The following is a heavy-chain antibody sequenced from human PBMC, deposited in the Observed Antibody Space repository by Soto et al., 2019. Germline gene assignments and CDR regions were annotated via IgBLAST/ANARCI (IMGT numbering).Heavy chain of an antibody. CDR3: ARGLHISMVRGGPSRHFMDV. V-gene: IGHV1-46*01. CDR1: GGTFSNYA. Sequence: ASVKVSCKASGGTFSNYAITWVRQAPGQGLEWMGVINPSGDSTTYGQRFQGRVTMTRDTSTSTVHMELSSLRSEDTAVYYCARGLHISMVRGGPSRHFMDVWGQGTTVTVSS. J-gene: IGHJ6*02. CDR2: INPSGDST. D-gene: IGHD3-10*01.